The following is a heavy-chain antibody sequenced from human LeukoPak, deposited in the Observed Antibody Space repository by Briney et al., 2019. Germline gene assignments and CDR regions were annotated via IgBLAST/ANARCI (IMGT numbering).Heavy chain of an antibody. CDR3: ARVGPSSAFMTPAYGMDV. D-gene: IGHD3-16*01. J-gene: IGHJ6*02. V-gene: IGHV3-20*04. CDR2: INWNGGST. CDR1: GFTFDDYG. Sequence: PGGSLRLSCAASGFTFDDYGMSWVRQAPGKGLEWVSGINWNGGSTGYADSVKGRFTISRDNAKNSLYLQMNGLRAEDTALYYCARVGPSSAFMTPAYGMDVWGQGTTVSVSS.